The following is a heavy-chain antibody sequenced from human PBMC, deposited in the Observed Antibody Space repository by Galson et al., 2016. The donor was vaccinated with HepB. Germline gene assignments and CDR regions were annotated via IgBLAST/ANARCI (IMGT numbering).Heavy chain of an antibody. CDR2: ASYSGTT. V-gene: IGHV4-61*01. Sequence: SETLSLTCTVSGGSVSSTTYYWAWIRQPPGKGLEWIGHASYSGTTSYNPSLRSRVTISVDPSKNQFSLRLTSVSDADTAVYYCARSHGGYWGQGTLVTVSS. J-gene: IGHJ4*02. CDR1: GGSVSSTTYY. CDR3: ARSHGGY. D-gene: IGHD3-3*01.